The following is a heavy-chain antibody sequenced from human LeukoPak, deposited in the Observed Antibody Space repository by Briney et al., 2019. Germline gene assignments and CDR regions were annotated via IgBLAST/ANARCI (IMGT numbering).Heavy chain of an antibody. Sequence: ASVKVSCKASGYTFTGYYIHWVRQAPGQGLEWMAWINPNRGDTNYVQKFQGRVTMTRDTSISTAYMELSRLRSDDTAVYYCARVVAATYDYWGQGTLVTVSS. V-gene: IGHV1-2*02. CDR1: GYTFTGYY. CDR2: INPNRGDT. D-gene: IGHD2-15*01. J-gene: IGHJ4*02. CDR3: ARVVAATYDY.